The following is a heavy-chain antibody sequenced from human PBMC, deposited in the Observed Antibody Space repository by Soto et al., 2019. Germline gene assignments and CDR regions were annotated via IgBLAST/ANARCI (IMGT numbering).Heavy chain of an antibody. CDR1: GFTFSSYA. J-gene: IGHJ4*02. CDR3: ARDADFIAAAGQGFDY. D-gene: IGHD6-13*01. Sequence: EVQLLESGGGLVQPGGSLRLSCAASGFTFSSYAMSWVRQAPGKGLEWVANIKQDGSEKYYVDSVKGRFTISRDNAKNSLYLQMNSLRAEDTAVYYCARDADFIAAAGQGFDYWGQGTLVTVSS. V-gene: IGHV3-7*01. CDR2: IKQDGSEK.